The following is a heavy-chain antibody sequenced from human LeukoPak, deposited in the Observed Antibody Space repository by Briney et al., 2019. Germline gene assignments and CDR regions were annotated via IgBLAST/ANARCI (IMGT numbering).Heavy chain of an antibody. J-gene: IGHJ4*02. D-gene: IGHD4-17*01. CDR3: ARMVDGDYGSDY. CDR2: INPNSGGT. V-gene: IGHV1-2*02. CDR1: VYTFTDYY. Sequence: ASVKVSCKASVYTFTDYYMHWVRQAPGQGLEWMGWINPNSGGTNYAQKFQGRVTMTRDTSISTAYMELSRLRSDDTAVYYCARMVDGDYGSDYWGQGTLVTVSS.